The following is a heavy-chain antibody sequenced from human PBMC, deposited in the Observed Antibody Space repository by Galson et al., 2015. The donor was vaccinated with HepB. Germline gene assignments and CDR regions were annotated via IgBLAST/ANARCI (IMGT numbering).Heavy chain of an antibody. Sequence: SLRLSCAASGFTFSDYYMSWIRQAPGKGLEWVSYISSSSSYTNYADSVKGRFTISRDNAKNSLYLQMNSLRAEDTAVYYCARWNGGMMDAFDIWGQGTIVTVSS. CDR2: ISSSSSYT. D-gene: IGHD2-15*01. J-gene: IGHJ3*02. CDR1: GFTFSDYY. V-gene: IGHV3-11*06. CDR3: ARWNGGMMDAFDI.